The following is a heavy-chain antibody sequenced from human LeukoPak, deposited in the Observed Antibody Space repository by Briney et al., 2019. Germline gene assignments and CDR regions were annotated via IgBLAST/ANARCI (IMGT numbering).Heavy chain of an antibody. CDR3: AREGQSRWFDP. Sequence: GGSLRLSCAASGFTFSSYSMNWVRQAPGKGLEWVSYISSSSSTIYYADSVKGRFTISRDNAKNSLYLQMNSLRAEDTAVYYCAREGQSRWFDPWGQGTLVTVSS. J-gene: IGHJ5*02. CDR1: GFTFSSYS. V-gene: IGHV3-48*01. CDR2: ISSSSSTI.